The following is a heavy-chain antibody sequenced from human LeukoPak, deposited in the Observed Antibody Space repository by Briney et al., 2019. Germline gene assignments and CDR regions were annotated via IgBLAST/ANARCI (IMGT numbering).Heavy chain of an antibody. D-gene: IGHD2-15*01. CDR3: ASEYCSGGSCYYYYMDV. CDR1: GFTFSSYS. Sequence: GGSLRLSCAASGFTFSSYSMNWVRQAPGKGLEWVSYISSSSSTIYYADSVKGRFTISRDNAKNSLYLQMNSLRAEDTAVYYCASEYCSGGSCYYYYMDVWGKGTTVTISS. V-gene: IGHV3-48*01. J-gene: IGHJ6*03. CDR2: ISSSSSTI.